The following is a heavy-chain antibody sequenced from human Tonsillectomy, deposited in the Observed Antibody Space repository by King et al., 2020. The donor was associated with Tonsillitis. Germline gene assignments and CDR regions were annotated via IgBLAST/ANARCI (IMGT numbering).Heavy chain of an antibody. CDR3: ARSDYYDTREYFQH. CDR2: ISAYNGNT. D-gene: IGHD3-22*01. Sequence: HVQLVESGPEVKKPGASVKVSCKASGYTFTSYGISWVRQAPGQGLEWMGWISAYNGNTNYAQKLQGRVTMTTDTSTSTAYMELRSLRSDDTAVYYCARSDYYDTREYFQHWGQGTLVTVAS. CDR1: GYTFTSYG. V-gene: IGHV1-18*04. J-gene: IGHJ1*01.